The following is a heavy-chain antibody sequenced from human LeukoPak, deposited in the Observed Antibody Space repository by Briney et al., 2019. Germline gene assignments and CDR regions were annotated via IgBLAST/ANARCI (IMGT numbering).Heavy chain of an antibody. Sequence: PGGSLRLSCAASGFTFSSYAMSWVRQAPGKGLEWVSAISGSGGSTYYADSVKGRFTISRDNSKNTLYLQMNSLRAEDTAVYYCVKNRVVFNWNYAYYFDYWAREPWSPSPQ. CDR1: GFTFSSYA. J-gene: IGHJ4*02. V-gene: IGHV3-23*01. CDR3: VKNRVVFNWNYAYYFDY. CDR2: ISGSGGST. D-gene: IGHD1-7*01.